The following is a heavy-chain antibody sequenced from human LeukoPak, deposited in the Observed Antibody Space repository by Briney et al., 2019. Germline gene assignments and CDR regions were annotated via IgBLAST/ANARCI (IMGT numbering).Heavy chain of an antibody. CDR1: GGSISSSSYY. D-gene: IGHD2-8*01. V-gene: IGHV4-39*07. CDR2: IYSGGSS. CDR3: ARVYCTNGVCYYYYYYMDV. Sequence: SETLSLTCTVSGGSISSSSYYWGWIRQPPGKELEWIGSIYSGGSSYYNPSLKSRVTISVDTSNNQFSLKVNSVTAADTAVYYCARVYCTNGVCYYYYYYMDVWGKGTTVTVSS. J-gene: IGHJ6*03.